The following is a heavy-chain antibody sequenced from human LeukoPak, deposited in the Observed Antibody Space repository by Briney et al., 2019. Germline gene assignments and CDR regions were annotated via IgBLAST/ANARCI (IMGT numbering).Heavy chain of an antibody. CDR1: GFTVSTYS. CDR3: AREGVATIPDY. Sequence: GGSLRLSCAASGFTVSTYSMSWVRQAPGKGLEWVSVIYSGGTTNYADSVKGRFTISRDNSKNTLYLQMNSLRAEDTAVYYCAREGVATIPDYWGQGTLVTVSS. V-gene: IGHV3-66*02. CDR2: IYSGGTT. J-gene: IGHJ4*02. D-gene: IGHD5-12*01.